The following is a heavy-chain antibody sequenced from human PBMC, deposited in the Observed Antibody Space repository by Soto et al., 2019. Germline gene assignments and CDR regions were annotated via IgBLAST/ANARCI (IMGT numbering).Heavy chain of an antibody. D-gene: IGHD1-26*01. CDR1: GFTFSSYS. J-gene: IGHJ4*02. CDR2: ISSSSSYI. Sequence: EVQLVESGGGLVKPGGSLRLSCAASGFTFSSYSMNWVRQAPGKGLEWVSSISSSSSYIYYADSVKGRFTISRDNAKNSLYLQMNSLRAEDTAVYYCAPLGGVGATIFYWGQGTLVTVSS. CDR3: APLGGVGATIFY. V-gene: IGHV3-21*01.